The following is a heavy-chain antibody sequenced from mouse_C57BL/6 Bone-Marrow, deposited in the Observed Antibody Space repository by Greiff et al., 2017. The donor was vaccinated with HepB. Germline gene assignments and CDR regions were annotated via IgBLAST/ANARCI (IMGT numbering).Heavy chain of an antibody. D-gene: IGHD1-3*01. CDR1: GYTFTDYY. V-gene: IGHV1-19*01. CDR2: INPYNGGT. CDR3: ARSGKGAMDY. Sequence: EVKLQESGPVLVKPGASVKMSCKASGYTFTDYYMNWVKQSHGKSLEWIGVINPYNGGTSYNQKFKGKATLTVDKSSSTAYMELNSLTSEDSAVYYCARSGKGAMDYWGQGTSVTVSS. J-gene: IGHJ4*01.